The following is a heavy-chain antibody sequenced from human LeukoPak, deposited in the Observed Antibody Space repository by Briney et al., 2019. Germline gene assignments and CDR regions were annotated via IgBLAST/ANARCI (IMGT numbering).Heavy chain of an antibody. Sequence: SVKVSCKASGYTFTSYAISWVRQAPGQGLEWMGGIIPIFGTANYAQKFQGRVTITADESTSTAYMELSSLRSEDTAVYYCARLHCSGGSCYSEYYFDYWGQGTLVTVSS. D-gene: IGHD2-15*01. V-gene: IGHV1-69*13. CDR2: IIPIFGTA. J-gene: IGHJ4*02. CDR3: ARLHCSGGSCYSEYYFDY. CDR1: GYTFTSYA.